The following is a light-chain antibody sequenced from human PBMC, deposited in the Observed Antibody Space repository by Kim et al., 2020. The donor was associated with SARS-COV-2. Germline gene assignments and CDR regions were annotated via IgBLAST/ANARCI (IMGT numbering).Light chain of an antibody. J-gene: IGKJ2*01. CDR1: QDIKKW. Sequence: SGAVGDRVTITWRASQDIKKWVAWYQQKPGTAPKLLIYEASNLESGVPSRFSGSGSGTDFTLSISSLQPEDFATYYCQQSNSFPYTFGQGTKLEI. CDR3: QQSNSFPYT. V-gene: IGKV1D-12*01. CDR2: EAS.